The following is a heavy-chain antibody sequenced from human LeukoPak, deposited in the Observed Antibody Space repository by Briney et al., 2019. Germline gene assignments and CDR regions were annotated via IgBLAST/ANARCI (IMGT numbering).Heavy chain of an antibody. D-gene: IGHD3-10*01. J-gene: IGHJ3*02. CDR1: GGSISSGGYN. Sequence: PSETLSLTCTVSGGSISSGGYNWSWIRQHPGKGLEWIGYIYYSGSTYYNPSLKSRVTISVDTSKNQFSLKLSSVTAADTAVYYCARDGYYYGSGSPTRRIGAFAIWGQGTMVTVSS. CDR2: IYYSGST. V-gene: IGHV4-31*03. CDR3: ARDGYYYGSGSPTRRIGAFAI.